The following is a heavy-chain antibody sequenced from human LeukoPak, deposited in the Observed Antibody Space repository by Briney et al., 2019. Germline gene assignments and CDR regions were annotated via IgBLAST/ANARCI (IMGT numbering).Heavy chain of an antibody. CDR3: ARGVNRPNYYYYGMDV. CDR1: GFTFSNYW. Sequence: PGGSLRLSCVASGFTFSNYWMSWVRQAPGKGLEWVANIKQDGSEIYHLGSVKGRFTISRDNAKSSLYLQMSSLRAEDTAMYYCARGVNRPNYYYYGMDVWGQGTTVTVSS. D-gene: IGHD4-11*01. CDR2: IKQDGSEI. J-gene: IGHJ6*02. V-gene: IGHV3-7*01.